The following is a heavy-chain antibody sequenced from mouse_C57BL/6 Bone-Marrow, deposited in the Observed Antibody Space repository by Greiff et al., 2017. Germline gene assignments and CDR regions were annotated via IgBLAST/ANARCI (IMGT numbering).Heavy chain of an antibody. V-gene: IGHV14-4*01. CDR1: DFNIKDDY. CDR2: IDPENGDT. Sequence: VQLQQSGAELVRPGASVKLSCTASDFNIKDDYMHWVKQRPEQGLEWIGWIDPENGDTEYASKFQGKATITADTSSNTAYLQLSSLTSEDTAVYYCTITTVVEAYWGQGTLVTVSA. J-gene: IGHJ3*01. CDR3: TITTVVEAY. D-gene: IGHD1-1*01.